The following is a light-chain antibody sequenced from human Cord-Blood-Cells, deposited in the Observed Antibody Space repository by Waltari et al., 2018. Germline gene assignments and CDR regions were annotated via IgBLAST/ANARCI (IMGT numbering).Light chain of an antibody. J-gene: IGLJ3*02. CDR3: SSYTSSSTWV. V-gene: IGLV2-14*03. CDR2: DVS. Sequence: QSALTQPASVSGSPGQSTTLSCTGTSRDVGGYNYVSWYQQHPGKAPKLMIYDVSNRPSGVSNRFSGSKSGNTASLTISGLQAEDEADYYCSSYTSSSTWVFGGGTKLTVL. CDR1: SRDVGGYNY.